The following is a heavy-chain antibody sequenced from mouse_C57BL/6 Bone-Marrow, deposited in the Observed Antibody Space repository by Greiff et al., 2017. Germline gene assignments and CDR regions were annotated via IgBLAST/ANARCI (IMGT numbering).Heavy chain of an antibody. CDR2: IWSGGST. J-gene: IGHJ4*01. V-gene: IGHV2-2*01. CDR1: GFSLTSYG. D-gene: IGHD1-1*01. Sequence: QVQLKQSGPGLVQPSQSLSITCTVSGFSLTSYGVHWVRQSPGKGLEWLGVIWSGGSTDYNAAFISRLSISKDNSKSQVFFKMNSLQADDTAIYYCARNGDSYYGSQTPYAMDYWGQGTSVTVSS. CDR3: ARNGDSYYGSQTPYAMDY.